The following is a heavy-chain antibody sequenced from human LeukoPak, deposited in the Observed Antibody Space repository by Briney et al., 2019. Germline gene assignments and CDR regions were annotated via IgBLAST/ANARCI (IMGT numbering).Heavy chain of an antibody. CDR2: IYHSGST. Sequence: SETLSLTCAVSGGSISSGGYSWSWIRQPPGKGLEWIGYIYHSGSTCYNPSLKSRVTISVDTSKNQFSLKLSSVTAADTAVYYCARHLSYGPFDYWGQGTLVTVSS. J-gene: IGHJ4*02. V-gene: IGHV4-30-2*01. CDR1: GGSISSGGYS. CDR3: ARHLSYGPFDY. D-gene: IGHD4-17*01.